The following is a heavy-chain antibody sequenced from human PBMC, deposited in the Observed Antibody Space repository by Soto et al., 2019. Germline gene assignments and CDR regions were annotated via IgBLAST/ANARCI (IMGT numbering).Heavy chain of an antibody. Sequence: EVQLVESGGGLVQPGGSLRLSCEASGFTFSSNGMNWVRQAPGKGLEWVSFISIGSSTINYADSVRSRYTIYRDNAKNSLYLQMNSLRDEDTAVYYCARDWGVYDADIRAHRPHLDSWGQGTLVTVSS. V-gene: IGHV3-48*02. J-gene: IGHJ4*02. CDR3: ARDWGVYDADIRAHRPHLDS. CDR1: GFTFSSNG. CDR2: ISIGSSTI. D-gene: IGHD3-22*01.